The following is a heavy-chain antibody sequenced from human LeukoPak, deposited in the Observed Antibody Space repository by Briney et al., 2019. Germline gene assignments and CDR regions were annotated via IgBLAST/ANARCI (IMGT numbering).Heavy chain of an antibody. V-gene: IGHV3-48*01. D-gene: IGHD6-13*01. CDR3: ASSMNNGYSSSWYFYYYYGMDV. CDR2: ISSSSSTI. J-gene: IGHJ6*02. CDR1: GFTFSSYS. Sequence: GGSLRLSCAASGFTFSSYSMNWVRQAPGKGLEWVSYISSSSSTIYYADSVKGRFTISRDNAKNSLYLQMNSLRAEDTAVYYCASSMNNGYSSSWYFYYYYGMDVWGQGTTVTVSS.